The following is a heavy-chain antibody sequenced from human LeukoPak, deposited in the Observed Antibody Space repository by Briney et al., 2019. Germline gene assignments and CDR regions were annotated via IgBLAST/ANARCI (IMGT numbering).Heavy chain of an antibody. CDR1: GGSISSYY. V-gene: IGHV4-59*01. CDR2: IYYSGST. Sequence: SETLSLTCTVSGGSISSYYWSWIRQPPGKGLEWIGYIYYSGSTNYNPSLKSRVTISVDTSKNQFSLKLSSVTAADTAVYYCARGVADLTVTRYYWFDPWGQGTLVTVSS. D-gene: IGHD4-17*01. CDR3: ARGVADLTVTRYYWFDP. J-gene: IGHJ5*02.